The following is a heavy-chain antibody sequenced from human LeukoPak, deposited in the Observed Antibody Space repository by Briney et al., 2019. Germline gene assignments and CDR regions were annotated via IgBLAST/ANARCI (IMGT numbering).Heavy chain of an antibody. V-gene: IGHV3-33*01. CDR1: GFTFSSYG. D-gene: IGHD1-26*01. J-gene: IGHJ4*02. CDR3: ARDFASGSYPGDY. CDR2: IWYDGSNK. Sequence: GRSLRLPCAASGFTFSSYGMHWVRQAPGKGLEWVAVIWYDGSNKYYADSVKGRFTISRDNSKNTLYLQMNSLRAEDTAVYYCARDFASGSYPGDYWGQGTLVTVSS.